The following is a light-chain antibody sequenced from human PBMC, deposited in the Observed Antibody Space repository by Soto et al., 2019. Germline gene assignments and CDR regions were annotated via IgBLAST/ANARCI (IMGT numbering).Light chain of an antibody. J-gene: IGKJ4*01. V-gene: IGKV3-11*01. CDR3: QQRTNWPPLT. CDR2: DAS. CDR1: QSVGTY. Sequence: EIVLTQSPATLSLSPGERATLSCRASQSVGTYLAWYQQKPGQAPRLLIYDASIRATGIPARFSGSGSGTDFTLSISSLEPEDFAVYYCQQRTNWPPLTFGGGTKVEIK.